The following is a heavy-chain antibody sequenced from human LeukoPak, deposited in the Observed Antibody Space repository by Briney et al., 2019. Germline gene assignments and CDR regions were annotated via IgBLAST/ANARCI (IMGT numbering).Heavy chain of an antibody. CDR1: GGSISSSNW. CDR3: ARVGDTLVAPFAW. J-gene: IGHJ4*02. Sequence: SGTLSLTCAVSGGSISSSNWWSWVRQPPGKGLEWIGEIYHSGSTNYNPSLKSRVTISLDTSNNQLSLKLNSVTAADSGLYYCARVGDTLVAPFAWWGQGTLVTVSS. D-gene: IGHD2-21*01. V-gene: IGHV4-4*02. CDR2: IYHSGST.